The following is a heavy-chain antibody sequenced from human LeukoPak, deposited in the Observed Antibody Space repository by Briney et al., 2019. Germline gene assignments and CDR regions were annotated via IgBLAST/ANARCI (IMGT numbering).Heavy chain of an antibody. V-gene: IGHV4-39*07. CDR3: ARDLKRGYSYGSLYGMDV. D-gene: IGHD5-18*01. Sequence: SETLSLTCTVSGGSISSSSYYWGWIRQPPGKGLEWIGSIYYSGSTNYNPSLKSRVTISVDTSKNQFSLKLSSVTAADTAVYYCARDLKRGYSYGSLYGMDVWGQGTTVTVSS. CDR1: GGSISSSSYY. J-gene: IGHJ6*02. CDR2: IYYSGST.